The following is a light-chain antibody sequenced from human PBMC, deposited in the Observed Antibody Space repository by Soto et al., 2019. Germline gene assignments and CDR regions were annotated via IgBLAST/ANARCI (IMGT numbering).Light chain of an antibody. V-gene: IGKV3-11*01. J-gene: IGKJ1*01. CDR1: QSVSNF. CDR2: ETD. Sequence: EIVLTQSPATLSLSPGETATLSCRASQSVSNFLAWYQQKPGQAPRLLIYETDHRATGIPARFSGSGSGTDFSLTISSLQSEDFAVYYCQQYDYWPRTFGQGTKVEVK. CDR3: QQYDYWPRT.